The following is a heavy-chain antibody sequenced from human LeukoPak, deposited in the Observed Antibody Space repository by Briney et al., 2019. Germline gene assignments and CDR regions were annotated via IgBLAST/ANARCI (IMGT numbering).Heavy chain of an antibody. J-gene: IGHJ4*02. CDR2: ISPDGSDK. V-gene: IGHV3-30*18. CDR3: AKDSETYSSTSANDY. D-gene: IGHD6-19*01. Sequence: GGSLRLSCAASGFTFTSYGIHWVRQAPGQGLEWVAVISPDGSDKYYADSVKGRFTISRDNSKNTQYLQMNSLRAEDTAVYYCAKDSETYSSTSANDYWRQGTLVSVSS. CDR1: GFTFTSYG.